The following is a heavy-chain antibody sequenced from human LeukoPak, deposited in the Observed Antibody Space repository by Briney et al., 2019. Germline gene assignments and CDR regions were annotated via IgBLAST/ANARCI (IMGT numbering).Heavy chain of an antibody. V-gene: IGHV1-3*01. CDR3: ARDLRLAPYYYYYMDV. D-gene: IGHD4-17*01. CDR2: INAGNGNT. Sequence: ASVKVSCKASGYTFTSYAMHWVRQAPGQRLEWMGWINAGNGNTKYSQKFQGRVTITRDTSASTAYMELSSLRSEDTAVYYCARDLRLAPYYYYYMDVWGKGTTVTVSS. J-gene: IGHJ6*03. CDR1: GYTFTSYA.